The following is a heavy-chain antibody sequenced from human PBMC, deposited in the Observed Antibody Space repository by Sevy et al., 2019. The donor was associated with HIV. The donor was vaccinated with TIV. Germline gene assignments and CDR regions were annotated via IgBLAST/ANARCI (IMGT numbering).Heavy chain of an antibody. J-gene: IGHJ4*02. D-gene: IGHD2-21*02. CDR3: ARGRGDPRADCLDY. CDR2: ISGSSSYI. V-gene: IGHV3-21*01. Sequence: GGSLRLSCAASGFTFNIYSMNWVRQAPGKGLEWVSSISGSSSYIFYADSVKGRFTSSRDNAKNSLYLQMNSLRAEDTAVYYWARGRGDPRADCLDYWGQGTLVTVSS. CDR1: GFTFNIYS.